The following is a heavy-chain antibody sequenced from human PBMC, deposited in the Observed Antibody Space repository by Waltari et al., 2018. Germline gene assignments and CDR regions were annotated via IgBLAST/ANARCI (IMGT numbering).Heavy chain of an antibody. CDR2: IYTSGST. V-gene: IGHV4-61*02. J-gene: IGHJ4*02. CDR1: GGSISSGSYY. Sequence: QVQLQESGPGLVKPSQTLSLTCTVSGGSISSGSYYWSWIRQPAGKGLEWIGRIYTSGSTNSNPSLKSRVTISVDTSKNQFSLKLSSVTAADTAVYYCARARLTYGSGSYYFALVGRIDYWGQGTLVTVSS. D-gene: IGHD3-10*01. CDR3: ARARLTYGSGSYYFALVGRIDY.